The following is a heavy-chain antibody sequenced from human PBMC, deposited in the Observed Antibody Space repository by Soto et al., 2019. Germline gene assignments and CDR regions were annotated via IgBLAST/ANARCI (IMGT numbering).Heavy chain of an antibody. J-gene: IGHJ4*02. CDR1: GGSFSGHH. CDR3: ARSSSGIGCDY. D-gene: IGHD3-10*01. V-gene: IGHV4-34*01. CDR2: INHSGST. Sequence: SETLSLTGAVYGGSFSGHHWSWIRQPPGKGPEWIGEINHSGSTNHSPSLKSRVTMSVDTSKNQFSLKLSSVTAADTAVYHCARSSSGIGCDYWGQGTLVTVSS.